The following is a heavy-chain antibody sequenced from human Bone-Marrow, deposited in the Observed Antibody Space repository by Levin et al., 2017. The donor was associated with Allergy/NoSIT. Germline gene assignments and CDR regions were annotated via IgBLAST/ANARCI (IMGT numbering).Heavy chain of an antibody. CDR3: ARDESVGIDY. Sequence: GESLKISCAASGFTFSSYSMNWVRQAPGKGLEWVSYISSSSSTIYYADSVKGRFTISRDNAKNSLYLQMNSLRDEDTAVYYCARDESVGIDYWGQGTLVTVSS. V-gene: IGHV3-48*02. CDR2: ISSSSSTI. CDR1: GFTFSSYS. D-gene: IGHD2-15*01. J-gene: IGHJ4*02.